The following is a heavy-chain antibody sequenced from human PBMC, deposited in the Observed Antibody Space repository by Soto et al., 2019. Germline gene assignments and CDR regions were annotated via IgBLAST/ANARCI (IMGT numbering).Heavy chain of an antibody. V-gene: IGHV3-30*03. Sequence: QVQLVESGGGVVQPGRSLRLSCVGSGFIFSNYGMHWVRQAPGKGLEWVAFISYDGSDILYADSVKGRFTISRDNSKSTLFLHMNRPTAEDTVIYFCAIVRVADSPLDHWGQGTLVTVSS. D-gene: IGHD3-10*02. CDR2: ISYDGSDI. CDR1: GFIFSNYG. CDR3: AIVRVADSPLDH. J-gene: IGHJ4*02.